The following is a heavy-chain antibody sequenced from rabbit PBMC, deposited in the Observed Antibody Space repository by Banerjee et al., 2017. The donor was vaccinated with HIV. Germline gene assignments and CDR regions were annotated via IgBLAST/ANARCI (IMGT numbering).Heavy chain of an antibody. Sequence: QSLEESGGDLVKPGASLTLTCTASGFSFSSDYDMCWVRQAPGKGLEWIACIYTGSSGSTYYASWAKGRFTISKTSSTTVTLQMTSLTAADTATYFCARDRNYYTYTYVGYPYGMDLWGPGTLVTVS. CDR1: GFSFSSDYD. D-gene: IGHD6-1*01. CDR3: ARDRNYYTYTYVGYPYGMDL. V-gene: IGHV1S40*01. J-gene: IGHJ6*01. CDR2: IYTGSSGST.